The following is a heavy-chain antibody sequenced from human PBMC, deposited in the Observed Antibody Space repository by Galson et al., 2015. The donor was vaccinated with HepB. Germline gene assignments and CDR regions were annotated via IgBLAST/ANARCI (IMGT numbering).Heavy chain of an antibody. V-gene: IGHV3-33*01. CDR3: ARDPYDILTGYPAFISTYYGMDV. CDR1: GFTFSSYG. CDR2: IWYDGSNK. J-gene: IGHJ6*02. D-gene: IGHD3-9*01. Sequence: SLRLSCAASGFTFSSYGMHWVRQAPGKGLEWVAVIWYDGSNKYYADSVKGRFTISRDNSKNTLYLQMNSLRAEDTAVYYCARDPYDILTGYPAFISTYYGMDVWGQGTTVTVSS.